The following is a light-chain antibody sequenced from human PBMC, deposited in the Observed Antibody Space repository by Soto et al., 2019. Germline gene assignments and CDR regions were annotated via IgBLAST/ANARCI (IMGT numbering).Light chain of an antibody. V-gene: IGKV3-11*01. Sequence: EIVLTQSPATLDLCPGERAILXCRASHSICSNLAGYQQINGKAPRLLIYDASNRDTGITARFSGSGYGKDFNITISSLEPEDFAVYECQQRSNWPTFGPGTKVDIK. J-gene: IGKJ3*01. CDR1: HSICSN. CDR2: DAS. CDR3: QQRSNWPT.